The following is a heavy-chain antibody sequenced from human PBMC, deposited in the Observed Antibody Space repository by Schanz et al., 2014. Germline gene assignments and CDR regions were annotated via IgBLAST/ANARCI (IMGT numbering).Heavy chain of an antibody. V-gene: IGHV1-69*09. D-gene: IGHD3-22*01. Sequence: QVQLLQSGAEVKKPGASMKVSCKASGYTFTTYYMLWVRQAPGQGLEWMGRIIPILGIANYAQKLQDRVTNTADKSTSTAYMDLSSLRPEDTAVYYCARSNYYDNSDYYNAFDYWGQGTLVTVSS. CDR1: GYTFTTYY. CDR3: ARSNYYDNSDYYNAFDY. J-gene: IGHJ4*02. CDR2: IIPILGIA.